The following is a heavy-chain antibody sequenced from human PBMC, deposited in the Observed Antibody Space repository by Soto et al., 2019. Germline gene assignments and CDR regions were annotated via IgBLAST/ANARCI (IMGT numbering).Heavy chain of an antibody. CDR3: ARGSRYYDSSGCSGYFQR. D-gene: IGHD3-22*01. CDR2: IYYSGST. CDR1: GGSISSGGYY. V-gene: IGHV4-31*03. Sequence: SETLSLTCTVSGGSISSGGYYWSWIRQHPGKGLEWIGYIYYSGSTYYNPSLKSRVTISVDTSKNQFSLKLSSVTAADTAVYYCARGSRYYDSSGCSGYFQRWGQGTLVTVSS. J-gene: IGHJ1*01.